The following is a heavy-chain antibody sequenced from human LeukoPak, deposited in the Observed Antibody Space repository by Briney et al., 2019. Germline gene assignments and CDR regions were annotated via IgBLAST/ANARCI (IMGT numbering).Heavy chain of an antibody. CDR2: INRDGTNR. D-gene: IGHD1-1*01. CDR1: GFTPASSW. J-gene: IGHJ4*02. V-gene: IGHV3-74*01. CDR3: TRVSTGTAGSWEY. Sequence: GGSLRLSCAASGFTPASSWIHWVRHAPGQGLVWVSRINRDGTNRDYAHSVRGRFAISRDNAKNTVYLQMNSLGGEDTAVYYCTRVSTGTAGSWEYWGQGTLVTVSS.